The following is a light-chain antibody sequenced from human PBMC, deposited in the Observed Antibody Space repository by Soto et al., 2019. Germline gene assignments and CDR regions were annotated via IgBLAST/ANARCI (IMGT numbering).Light chain of an antibody. V-gene: IGLV2-23*02. Sequence: QYALTQPASVSGSPGQSITISCTGTSSDVGSYNLVSWYQQHPGKAPKLMIYEVSKRPSGVSNRFSGSKSGNTASLTISGLQAEDEADYYCCSYAGSCWVFGGGTKLTVL. CDR2: EVS. J-gene: IGLJ3*02. CDR3: CSYAGSCWV. CDR1: SSDVGSYNL.